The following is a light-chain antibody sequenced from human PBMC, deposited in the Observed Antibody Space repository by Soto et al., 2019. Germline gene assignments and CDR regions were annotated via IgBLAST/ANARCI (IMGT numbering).Light chain of an antibody. CDR1: QHVTTTY. J-gene: IGKJ4*01. V-gene: IGKV3-20*01. Sequence: IVLTQSPATLSLSPGERATLSCTASQHVTTTYIAWYQQKFGQDPRLLIYGASTRSTGTPDRFTGGGFGTDFTLTISRVEPEDFAVYYCQQYASSFTFGGGTKVEMK. CDR3: QQYASSFT. CDR2: GAS.